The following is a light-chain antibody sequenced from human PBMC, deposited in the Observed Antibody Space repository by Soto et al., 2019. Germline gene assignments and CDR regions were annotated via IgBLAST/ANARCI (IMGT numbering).Light chain of an antibody. CDR3: QEYNGNSGLT. CDR2: SAS. V-gene: IGKV1-5*03. J-gene: IGKJ4*01. Sequence: DIQMTQSPSTLSASVGDRVTITCRDSRNLRSWLAWYQQKPGKAPELLIYSASGLESGVPSRFSGSGSGTEFTLTISSQQPDDFATYYCQEYNGNSGLTFGGGTKVEIK. CDR1: RNLRSW.